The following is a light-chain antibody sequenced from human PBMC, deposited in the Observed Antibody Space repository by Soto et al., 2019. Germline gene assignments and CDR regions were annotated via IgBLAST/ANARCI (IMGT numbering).Light chain of an antibody. CDR1: QTIGSW. Sequence: DIQMTQSPSTLSASVGDRVTVTCRASQTIGSWLAWYQQKPGRAPKLLIFDASSLESGVPSRFSGSGSGTDFTLTISSLQPDDFATYYCQQFAISTTFGQGTKVDIK. V-gene: IGKV1-5*01. CDR2: DAS. J-gene: IGKJ1*01. CDR3: QQFAISTT.